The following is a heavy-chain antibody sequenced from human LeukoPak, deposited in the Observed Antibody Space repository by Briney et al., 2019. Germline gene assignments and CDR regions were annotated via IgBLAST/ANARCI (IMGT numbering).Heavy chain of an antibody. Sequence: GRSLRLSCAASGFTFSSYAMHWVRQAPGKGLEWVAVISYDGSNKYYADSVKGRFTISRDNSKNTLYLQMNSLRAEDMAVYYCASLGRYCSSTSCYPLDYWGQGTLVTVSS. D-gene: IGHD2-2*01. CDR1: GFTFSSYA. CDR3: ASLGRYCSSTSCYPLDY. J-gene: IGHJ4*02. CDR2: ISYDGSNK. V-gene: IGHV3-30-3*01.